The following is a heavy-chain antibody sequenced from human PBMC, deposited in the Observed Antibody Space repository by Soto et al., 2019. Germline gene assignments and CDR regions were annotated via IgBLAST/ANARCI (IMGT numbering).Heavy chain of an antibody. D-gene: IGHD2-15*01. CDR2: ISGDGSST. J-gene: IGHJ4*02. CDR3: ARGCYGWSGIDY. Sequence: EVQLVESGGGLVQPGGSLGLSCTASGFTFSNYWMYWVRQAPGTGLVWVSRISGDGSSTNYEDSVKGRFTISRDNAKKTLYLQMNSLRAEDMAVYHCARGCYGWSGIDYWGQGILVTVS. V-gene: IGHV3-74*01. CDR1: GFTFSNYW.